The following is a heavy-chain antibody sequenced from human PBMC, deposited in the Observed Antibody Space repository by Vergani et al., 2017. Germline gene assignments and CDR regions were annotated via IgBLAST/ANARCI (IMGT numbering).Heavy chain of an antibody. D-gene: IGHD2-2*01. V-gene: IGHV4-39*01. CDR3: ARHGDIVVVPAADANWFDP. Sequence: QLQLQESGPGLVKPSETLSLTCTVSGGSISSSSYYWGWIRQPPGKGLEWIGSIYYSGSTYCNPSLKSRVTISVDTSKNQFSLKLSSVTAADTAVYYCARHGDIVVVPAADANWFDPWGQGTLVTVSS. CDR2: IYYSGST. CDR1: GGSISSSSYY. J-gene: IGHJ5*02.